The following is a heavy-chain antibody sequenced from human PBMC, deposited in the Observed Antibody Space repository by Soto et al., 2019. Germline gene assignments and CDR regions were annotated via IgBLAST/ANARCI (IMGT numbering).Heavy chain of an antibody. Sequence: GGSLRLSCAVSGFTFSDYGMHWVRQAPGKGLEWVAVMSYAGTYKYYADSVKGRFTISRDLSGNTLFLQMNCLRLEDTAVYFCAKEMYPRTVLDSSSPWGDYWGQGTLVTVSS. CDR3: AKEMYPRTVLDSSSPWGDY. V-gene: IGHV3-30*18. J-gene: IGHJ4*02. CDR1: GFTFSDYG. D-gene: IGHD6-6*01. CDR2: MSYAGTYK.